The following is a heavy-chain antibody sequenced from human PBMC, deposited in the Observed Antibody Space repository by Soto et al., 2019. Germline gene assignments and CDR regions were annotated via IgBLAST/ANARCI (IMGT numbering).Heavy chain of an antibody. CDR1: GGSLSGYY. V-gene: IGHV4-34*01. D-gene: IGHD4-17*01. J-gene: IGHJ4*02. Sequence: QVQLQQWGAGLLKPSETLSVTCAVYGGSLSGYYWSWIRQPPGKGLEWIGEINHSGSTNYNPSLKSRVTISVDTSKNQFSLKLSSVTAADTAVYYCARGVPTTVTPFDYWGQGTLVTVSA. CDR3: ARGVPTTVTPFDY. CDR2: INHSGST.